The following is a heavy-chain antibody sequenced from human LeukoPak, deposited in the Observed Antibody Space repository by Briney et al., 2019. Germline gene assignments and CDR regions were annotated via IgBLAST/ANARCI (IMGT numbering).Heavy chain of an antibody. CDR2: ISAYNGNT. Sequence: ASVKVSCKASGYTCTSYGISWVRQAPGQGLEWMGWISAYNGNTNYAQKLQGRVTMTTDTSTSTAYMELRSLRSDDTAVYYCARGYDILTGYYVGSSQRDFDYWGQGTLVTVSS. D-gene: IGHD3-9*01. J-gene: IGHJ4*02. CDR3: ARGYDILTGYYVGSSQRDFDY. V-gene: IGHV1-18*01. CDR1: GYTCTSYG.